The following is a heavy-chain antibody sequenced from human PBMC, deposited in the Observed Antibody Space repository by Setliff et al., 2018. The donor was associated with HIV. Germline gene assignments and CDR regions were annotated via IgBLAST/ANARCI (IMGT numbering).Heavy chain of an antibody. CDR2: ILYSGNA. J-gene: IGHJ4*02. Sequence: SETLSLTCNVSGVSMRTHYWSWVRQPPGKRLEWVGYILYSGNANYNPSFKNRVTVSLDEAKSQFSLNLKSVTSADTAVYYGATEGREKLALFDHWGLGILVTVSS. D-gene: IGHD6-6*01. CDR1: GVSMRTHY. CDR3: ATEGREKLALFDH. V-gene: IGHV4-59*11.